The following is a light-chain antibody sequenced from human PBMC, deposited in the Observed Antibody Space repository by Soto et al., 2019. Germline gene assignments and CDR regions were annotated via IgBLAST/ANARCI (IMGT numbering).Light chain of an antibody. Sequence: QSALTQPASVSGSPGQSITISCTGTSSDVGDYNYVSWYQQHPGKAPKLMIYEVSNRPSGVSNRFSGSKSGNTASLTISGLQAEDEADYFCTSYTISSTPWVFGGGTKVTVL. CDR1: SSDVGDYNY. CDR3: TSYTISSTPWV. J-gene: IGLJ2*01. V-gene: IGLV2-14*01. CDR2: EVS.